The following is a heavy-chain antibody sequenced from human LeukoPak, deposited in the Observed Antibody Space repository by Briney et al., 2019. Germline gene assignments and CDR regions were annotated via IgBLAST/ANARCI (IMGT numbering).Heavy chain of an antibody. Sequence: PSETLSLTCTVSGGSISSYYWSWIRQPPGKGLEWIGYIYYSGSTNYNPSLKSRVTISVDTSKNQFSLKLSSVTAADTAVYYCARSPLVRTSYTFDYSGQGTLVTSSS. V-gene: IGHV4-59*01. CDR2: IYYSGST. CDR1: GGSISSYY. D-gene: IGHD6-13*01. CDR3: ARSPLVRTSYTFDY. J-gene: IGHJ4*01.